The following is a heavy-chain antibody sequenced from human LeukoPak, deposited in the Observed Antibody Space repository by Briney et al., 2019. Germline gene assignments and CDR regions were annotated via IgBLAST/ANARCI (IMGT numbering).Heavy chain of an antibody. CDR2: VCAYNGAT. CDR3: ARVDLHYDSGGYSQAANDY. D-gene: IGHD3-22*01. Sequence: ASVKVSCKASGYRFIGYAISWVRQAPEQGLEWMGWVCAYNGATNYAQNFQDRVTMTTDTPTTTAYMELRSLTSDDTAVYYCARVDLHYDSGGYSQAANDYWGQGTLVIVSS. J-gene: IGHJ4*02. CDR1: GYRFIGYA. V-gene: IGHV1-18*01.